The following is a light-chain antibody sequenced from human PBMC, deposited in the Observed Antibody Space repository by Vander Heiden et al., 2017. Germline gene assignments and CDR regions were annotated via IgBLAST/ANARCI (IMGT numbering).Light chain of an antibody. CDR1: QSISSW. Sequence: DIQMSQSPSTLSASVGDRVTITCRASQSISSWLAWYQQKPGKAPKLLIYRESSLESGVPSRFSGSGSGTEFTLTISSLQHDDFATYYCQQYNAYWTFGQGTKVEIK. J-gene: IGKJ1*01. V-gene: IGKV1-5*03. CDR3: QQYNAYWT. CDR2: RES.